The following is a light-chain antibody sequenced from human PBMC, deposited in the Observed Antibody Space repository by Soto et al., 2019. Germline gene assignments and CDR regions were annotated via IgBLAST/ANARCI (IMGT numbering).Light chain of an antibody. V-gene: IGKV1-16*01. CDR3: QQYSGYPLT. J-gene: IGKJ4*01. CDR2: AAS. Sequence: DIQMTQSPSSLSASVGDRVAITCRASQDISNYLAWFQQKPGEAPKSLIYAASSLQSGVPSRFSGSGAGTHFTLTISSLQPEDFATYYCQQYSGYPLTFGGGTEVEIK. CDR1: QDISNY.